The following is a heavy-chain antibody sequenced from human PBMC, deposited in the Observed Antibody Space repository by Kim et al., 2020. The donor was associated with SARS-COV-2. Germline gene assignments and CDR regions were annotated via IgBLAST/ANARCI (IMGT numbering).Heavy chain of an antibody. CDR2: ISYDGSNK. V-gene: IGHV3-30*18. J-gene: IGHJ4*02. Sequence: GGSLRLSCAASGFTFSSYGMHWVRQAPGKGLEWVAVISYDGSNKYYADSVKGRFTISRDNSKNTLYLQMNSLRAEDTAVYYCAKAEAYDYWGQGTWSPSPQ. CDR1: GFTFSSYG. CDR3: AKAEAYDY.